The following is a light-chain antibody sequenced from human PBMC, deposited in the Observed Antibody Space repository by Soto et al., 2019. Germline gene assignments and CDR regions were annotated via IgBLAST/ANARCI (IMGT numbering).Light chain of an antibody. CDR1: QSVSSY. CDR3: QQRSNWPRLIT. J-gene: IGKJ5*01. Sequence: EIVLTQSPATLSLSPGERATLSCRASQSVSSYLAWYQQKPGQAPRLLIYDASNRATGIPARFSGSGSGTDFTLTISSLEPEDFAVYYCQQRSNWPRLITFGQGKRLEIK. V-gene: IGKV3-11*01. CDR2: DAS.